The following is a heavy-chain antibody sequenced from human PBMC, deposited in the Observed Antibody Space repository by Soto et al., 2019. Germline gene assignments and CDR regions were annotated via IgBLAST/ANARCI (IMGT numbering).Heavy chain of an antibody. Sequence: PSQTLSLTCAISGDSVSSNSAAWSWIRQSPSRGLEWLGRTYYRSKWYNDYAVSVKSRITINPDTSKNQFSLQLRSVPADYPDVYYCVRWLGYSGSWGQRTLVTVSS. D-gene: IGHD5-12*01. CDR1: GDSVSSNSAA. CDR2: TYYRSKWYN. CDR3: VRWLGYSGS. J-gene: IGHJ1*01. V-gene: IGHV6-1*01.